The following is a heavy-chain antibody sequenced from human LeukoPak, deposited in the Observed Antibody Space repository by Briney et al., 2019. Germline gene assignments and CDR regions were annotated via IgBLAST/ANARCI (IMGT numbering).Heavy chain of an antibody. D-gene: IGHD3-9*01. V-gene: IGHV1-69*06. CDR1: GGTFSSHA. CDR3: ARAFGYDILTGYYYY. J-gene: IGHJ4*02. Sequence: ASVKVACKASGGTFSSHAINWGRQAPGQGLEWMGGMIPIFGTANYAQKFQRRGTGTADKPTSTAYMELSSLRSEDTAVYYCARAFGYDILTGYYYYWGQGTLVTVSS. CDR2: MIPIFGTA.